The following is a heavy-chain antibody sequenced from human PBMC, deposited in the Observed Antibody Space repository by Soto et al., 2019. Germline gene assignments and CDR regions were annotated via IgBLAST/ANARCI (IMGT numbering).Heavy chain of an antibody. Sequence: GGSLRLSCAASGFTFSSYGMHWVRQAPGKGLEWVAVISYDGSNKYYADSVKGRFTISRDNSKNTLYLQMNSLRAEDTAVYYCAKENIVVVVAATIYNWFDPWGQGTLVTVSS. CDR1: GFTFSSYG. J-gene: IGHJ5*02. V-gene: IGHV3-30*18. CDR2: ISYDGSNK. D-gene: IGHD2-15*01. CDR3: AKENIVVVVAATIYNWFDP.